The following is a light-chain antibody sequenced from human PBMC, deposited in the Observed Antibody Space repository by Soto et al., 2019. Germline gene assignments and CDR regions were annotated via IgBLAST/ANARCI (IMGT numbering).Light chain of an antibody. V-gene: IGLV1-47*01. J-gene: IGLJ2*01. CDR1: SSNIGTNY. CDR2: RNT. Sequence: QSVLTQPPSASGTPGQRVTLSCSGRSSNIGTNYVYWYLQLPGTAPKLLIYRNTQRPSGVPDRFSGSKSGTSASLAISGLRSEDEADYYCAAWDDSLSGQVFGGGTKLTVL. CDR3: AAWDDSLSGQV.